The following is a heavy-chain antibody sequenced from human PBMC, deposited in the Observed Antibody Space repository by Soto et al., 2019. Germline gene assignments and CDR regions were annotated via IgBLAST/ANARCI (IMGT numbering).Heavy chain of an antibody. V-gene: IGHV1-46*01. J-gene: IGHJ4*02. CDR1: GYTFTHYY. CDR3: ARDLAAGEH. D-gene: IGHD6-13*01. Sequence: QVQLVQSGAEVKKPGASVKLSCRTSGYTFTHYYIHWVRQAPGQGLEWLAIINPASGRTNNAQDFQGRVTLTMDASTTPVHMELSGPGAEDTAIFYCARDLAAGEHWGQGTLVTVSS. CDR2: INPASGRT.